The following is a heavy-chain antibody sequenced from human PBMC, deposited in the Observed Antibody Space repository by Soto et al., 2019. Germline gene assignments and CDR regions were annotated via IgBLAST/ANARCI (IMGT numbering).Heavy chain of an antibody. D-gene: IGHD3-22*01. CDR3: ARETIHDYYYDNSGSIDY. Sequence: SETLSLTCTVSGGSISSGDYYWSWIRQPPGKGLEWIGYIYYSGSTYYNPSLKSRVTISVDTSKNHFSLKLSYVTAADTAVYYCARETIHDYYYDNSGSIDYWGQGTLVTVSS. CDR2: IYYSGST. V-gene: IGHV4-30-4*01. CDR1: GGSISSGDYY. J-gene: IGHJ4*02.